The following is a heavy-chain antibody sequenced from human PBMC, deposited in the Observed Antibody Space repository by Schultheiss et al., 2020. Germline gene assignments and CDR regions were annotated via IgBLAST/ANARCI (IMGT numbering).Heavy chain of an antibody. CDR1: GGSVSSGSYY. D-gene: IGHD2-21*02. V-gene: IGHV4-61*01. CDR2: INHSGST. J-gene: IGHJ4*02. Sequence: GSLRLSCTVSGGSVSSGSYYWSWIRQPPGKGLEWIGEINHSGSTNYNPSLKSRVTISVDTSKNQFSLKLSSVTAADTAVYYCARDRNWSPRPERTAIPYYFDYWGQGTLVTVSS. CDR3: ARDRNWSPRPERTAIPYYFDY.